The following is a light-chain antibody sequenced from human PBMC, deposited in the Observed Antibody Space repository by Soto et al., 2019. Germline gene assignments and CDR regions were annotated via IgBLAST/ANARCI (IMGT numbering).Light chain of an antibody. CDR3: QQYHNWWT. CDR2: GAS. CDR1: QSVSSN. J-gene: IGKJ1*01. V-gene: IGKV3-15*01. Sequence: EIVMTQSPATLSVSPGERATLSCRASQSVSSNLAWYQQKPGQAPRLVIYGASTRATGIPARFSGSGSGTEFTLTISSLQSEDSAVYYCQQYHNWWTLGQGTKVDIK.